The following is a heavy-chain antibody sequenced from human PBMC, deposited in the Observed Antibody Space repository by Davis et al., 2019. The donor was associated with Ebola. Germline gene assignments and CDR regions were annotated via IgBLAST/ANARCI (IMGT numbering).Heavy chain of an antibody. CDR3: ARLQGGTDLWASDY. CDR1: GYTFSIYA. V-gene: IGHV1-18*01. CDR2: ITAHNGHT. D-gene: IGHD1-26*01. Sequence: AASVKVSCKTSGYTFSIYAINWVRQAPGQGLEWMGSITAHNGHTNFAQTFQGRTTMTTDTSTTTAYMELRSLTSDDTAVYYSARLQGGTDLWASDYWGQGSLVTVSS. J-gene: IGHJ4*02.